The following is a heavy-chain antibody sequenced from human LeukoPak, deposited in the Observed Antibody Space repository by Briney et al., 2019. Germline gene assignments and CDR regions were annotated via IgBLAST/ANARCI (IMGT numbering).Heavy chain of an antibody. CDR1: GASTSSYY. CDR3: ARDSYGDSPIDY. D-gene: IGHD4-17*01. J-gene: IGHJ4*02. Sequence: SETLSLTCTVSGASTSSYYWSWIRQPPGKGLEWIGYISYTRRTNYNPSLKSRVTISVDTSKNQFSLKLSSVTAADTAVYYCARDSYGDSPIDYWGQGTLVTVSS. CDR2: ISYTRRT. V-gene: IGHV4-59*01.